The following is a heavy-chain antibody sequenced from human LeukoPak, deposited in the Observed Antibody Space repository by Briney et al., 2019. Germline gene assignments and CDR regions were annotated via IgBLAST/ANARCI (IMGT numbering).Heavy chain of an antibody. J-gene: IGHJ4*02. CDR1: GFTFSSYA. Sequence: GGSLRLSCAASGFTFSSYAMSWVRQAPGKGLEWVSAISGSGGSTYYADSVKGRFTISRDNSKNTLYLQMNSLRAGDTAVYYCAKDPGYYGSGSYFDYWGQGTLVTVSS. CDR2: ISGSGGST. CDR3: AKDPGYYGSGSYFDY. D-gene: IGHD3-10*01. V-gene: IGHV3-23*01.